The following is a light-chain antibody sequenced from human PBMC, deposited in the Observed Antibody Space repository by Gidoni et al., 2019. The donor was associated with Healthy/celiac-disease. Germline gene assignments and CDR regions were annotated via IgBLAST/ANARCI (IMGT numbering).Light chain of an antibody. J-gene: IGLJ2*01. CDR1: KLGDKY. CDR3: QAWDSSTAV. V-gene: IGLV3-1*01. CDR2: QDS. Sequence: SYELTQPPSVSVSPGQTASITCSGDKLGDKYACWYQQMPGQSPVLVIYQDSKRPSGIPERFTGSNSGNTATLTVSGTQAMDEADSYCQAWDSSTAVFGGGTKLTVL.